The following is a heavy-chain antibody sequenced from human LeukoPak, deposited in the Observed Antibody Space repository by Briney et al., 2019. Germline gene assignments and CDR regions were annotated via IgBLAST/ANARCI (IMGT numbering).Heavy chain of an antibody. CDR1: GFTFDDYA. V-gene: IGHV3-9*03. J-gene: IGHJ4*02. Sequence: GGSLRLSCAASGFTFDDYAMHWVRQAPGQGLEWVSGISWNNGSIGYADSVKCRFTISRDNAKNSLYLQMNSLRAEDMALYYCAKDSGIAAAGLDYWGQGTLVTVSS. CDR2: ISWNNGSI. D-gene: IGHD6-13*01. CDR3: AKDSGIAAAGLDY.